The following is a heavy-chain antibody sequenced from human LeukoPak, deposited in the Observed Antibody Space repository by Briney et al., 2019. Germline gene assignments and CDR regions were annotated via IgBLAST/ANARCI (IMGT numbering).Heavy chain of an antibody. CDR1: GGSISSGGYY. V-gene: IGHV4-30-2*01. CDR2: IYHSGST. CDR3: ARGGFRGTMIVVVTPASNNWFDP. Sequence: SETLSLTCTVSGGSISSGGYYWSWIRQPPGKGLEWIGYIYHSGSTYYNPSLKSRVTISVDRSKNQFSLKLSSVTAADTAVYYCARGGFRGTMIVVVTPASNNWFDPWGQGTLVTVSS. J-gene: IGHJ5*02. D-gene: IGHD3-22*01.